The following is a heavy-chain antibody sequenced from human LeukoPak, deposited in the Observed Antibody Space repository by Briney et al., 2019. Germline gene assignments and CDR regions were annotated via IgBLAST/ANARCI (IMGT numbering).Heavy chain of an antibody. CDR3: ARDWGYYDLPGWLFDY. CDR1: GYTFINYD. CDR2: MYPNSGNT. Sequence: GASVKVSCKASGYTFINYDINWVRQATGQGLEWMGWMYPNSGNTGYSQKFQGRVTITRDTSASTAYMELSSLRSEDTAVYYCARDWGYYDLPGWLFDYWGQGTLVTVSS. V-gene: IGHV1-8*03. D-gene: IGHD3-22*01. J-gene: IGHJ4*02.